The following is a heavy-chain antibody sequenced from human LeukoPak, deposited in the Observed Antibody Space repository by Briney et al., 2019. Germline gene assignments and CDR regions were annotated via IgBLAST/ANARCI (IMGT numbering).Heavy chain of an antibody. V-gene: IGHV3-23*01. Sequence: GGSLRLSCAASGFTFSNYAMSWVRQAPGKGLEWVSAISGSGGSTYYADSVKGRFTISRDNSKNTLYLQMNSLRAEDTAVYYCARDIVVVVAYNWFDPWGQGTLVTVSS. CDR1: GFTFSNYA. J-gene: IGHJ5*02. CDR3: ARDIVVVVAYNWFDP. CDR2: ISGSGGST. D-gene: IGHD2-15*01.